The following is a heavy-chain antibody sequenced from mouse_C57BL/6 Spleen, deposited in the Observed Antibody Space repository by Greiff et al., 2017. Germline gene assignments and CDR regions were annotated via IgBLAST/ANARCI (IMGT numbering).Heavy chain of an antibody. D-gene: IGHD1-1*01. Sequence: QVQLQQSGAELARPGASVKLSCKASGYTFTSYGISWVKQRTGQGLEWIGEIYPRSGNTYYNEKFKGKATLTADKSSSTAYMELRSLTSEDSAVYFCARGLAIITTVVATDYYAMDYWGQGTSVTVSS. V-gene: IGHV1-81*01. CDR1: GYTFTSYG. CDR2: IYPRSGNT. CDR3: ARGLAIITTVVATDYYAMDY. J-gene: IGHJ4*01.